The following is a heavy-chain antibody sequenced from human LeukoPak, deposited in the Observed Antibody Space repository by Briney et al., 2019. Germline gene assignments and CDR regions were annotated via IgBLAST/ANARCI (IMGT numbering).Heavy chain of an antibody. D-gene: IGHD6-19*01. CDR1: GGSISSSSYY. V-gene: IGHV4-39*01. Sequence: PSGTLSLTCTVSGGSISSSSYYWGWIRQPPGKGLEWIGSIYYSGSTYYNPSLKSRVTISVDTSKNQFSLKLSSVTAADTAVYYCARQYSSGWHPFDYWGQGTLVTVSS. CDR2: IYYSGST. CDR3: ARQYSSGWHPFDY. J-gene: IGHJ4*02.